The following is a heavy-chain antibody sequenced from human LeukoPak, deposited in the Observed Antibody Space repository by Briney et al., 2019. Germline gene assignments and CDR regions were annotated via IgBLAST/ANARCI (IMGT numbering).Heavy chain of an antibody. CDR1: GGSVSSYY. CDR2: IHYSGGT. V-gene: IGHV4-59*02. D-gene: IGHD3-10*01. J-gene: IGHJ3*02. Sequence: PSETLSLTCTVSGGSVSSYYWSWIRQPPGKGLEWIAYIHYSGGTNYNPSLKSRVTISVDTSKNQFSLRLSSVTAADTAVYYCARDHLTYYYGSGGADDAFDIWGQGTMVTVSS. CDR3: ARDHLTYYYGSGGADDAFDI.